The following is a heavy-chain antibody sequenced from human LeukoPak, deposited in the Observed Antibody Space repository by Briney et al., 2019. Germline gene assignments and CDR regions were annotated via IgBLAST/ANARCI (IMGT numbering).Heavy chain of an antibody. CDR1: GFTFSSYD. J-gene: IGHJ6*04. CDR3: ARGKTFGGVVDV. D-gene: IGHD3-16*01. V-gene: IGHV3-13*01. Sequence: GSLRLSCAASGFTFSSYDMHWVRQATGKGLEWVSAIGTAGDTYYPGSVKGRFTISRENAENSLYLQMNSLRAGDTAVYYCARGKTFGGVVDVWGKGTTVTVSS. CDR2: IGTAGDT.